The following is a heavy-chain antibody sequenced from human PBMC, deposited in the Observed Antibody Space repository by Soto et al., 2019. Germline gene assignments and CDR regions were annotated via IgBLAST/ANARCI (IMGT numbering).Heavy chain of an antibody. Sequence: ASVKVSCKASGGTFSSYAISWVRQAPGQGLEWKGGIIPIFGTANYAQKFQGRVTITADESTSTAYMELSNLRSEDTVVYYCARGGYYDSRTTRALDIWGQGTMVTVSS. CDR2: IIPIFGTA. J-gene: IGHJ3*02. CDR3: ARGGYYDSRTTRALDI. D-gene: IGHD3-22*01. CDR1: GGTFSSYA. V-gene: IGHV1-69*13.